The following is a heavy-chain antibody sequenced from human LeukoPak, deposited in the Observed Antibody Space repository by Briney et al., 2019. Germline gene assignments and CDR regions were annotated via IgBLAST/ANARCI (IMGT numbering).Heavy chain of an antibody. CDR1: GGSISSGGYY. D-gene: IGHD2-21*02. Sequence: PSETLSLTCTVSGGSISSGGYYWSWIRQHPGKGLEWIGYIYYSGSTYYNPSLKSRVTISVDTSKNQFSLKLSSVTAADTAVYYCARGLSRDTYCGGDCYSSTNNFDYWGQGTLVTVSS. CDR2: IYYSGST. J-gene: IGHJ4*02. CDR3: ARGLSRDTYCGGDCYSSTNNFDY. V-gene: IGHV4-31*03.